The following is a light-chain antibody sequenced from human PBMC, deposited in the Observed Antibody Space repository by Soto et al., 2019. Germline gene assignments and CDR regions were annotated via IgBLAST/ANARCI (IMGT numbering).Light chain of an antibody. CDR2: DAS. Sequence: EVVLTQSPGTLSLSPGERATLSCRASQSVSSYLAWFQQKPGQAPRLLIYDASNRATGIPDRFSGSGSGTDFTLTISSLEPEDFAVYYCQQRTNWPYTFGLGTKVEIK. CDR1: QSVSSY. V-gene: IGKV3-11*01. CDR3: QQRTNWPYT. J-gene: IGKJ2*01.